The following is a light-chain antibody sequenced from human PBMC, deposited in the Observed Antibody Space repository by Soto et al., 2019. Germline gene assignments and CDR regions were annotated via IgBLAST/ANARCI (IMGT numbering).Light chain of an antibody. CDR1: QSISSW. J-gene: IGKJ1*01. V-gene: IGKV1-5*03. Sequence: DIQMTQSPSTLSSSVGDRVTITCRASQSISSWLAWYQQKPGKAPKLLIYKSSSLESGFPSRFSGSGSGTEFTLTISSLQPDDFETYYCQQFHSFSPTFGQGNKVEIK. CDR3: QQFHSFSPT. CDR2: KSS.